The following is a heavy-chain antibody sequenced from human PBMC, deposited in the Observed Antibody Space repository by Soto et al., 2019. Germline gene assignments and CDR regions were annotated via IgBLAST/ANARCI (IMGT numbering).Heavy chain of an antibody. J-gene: IGHJ6*03. Sequence: SETLSLTCAVYGVSFSGYYWSWIRQPPGKGLEWIGEINHSGSTNYNPSLKSRVTISVDTSKNQFSLKLSSVTAADTAVYYCARGRVLTQVVVVPAAIAHMDVWGKGTTVTVSS. CDR3: ARGRVLTQVVVVPAAIAHMDV. D-gene: IGHD2-2*01. CDR1: GVSFSGYY. CDR2: INHSGST. V-gene: IGHV4-34*01.